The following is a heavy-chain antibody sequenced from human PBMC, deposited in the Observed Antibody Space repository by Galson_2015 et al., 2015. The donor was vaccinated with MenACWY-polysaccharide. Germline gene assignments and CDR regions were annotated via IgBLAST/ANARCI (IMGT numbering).Heavy chain of an antibody. V-gene: IGHV1-18*01. D-gene: IGHD2-2*01. CDR3: ARAHTYCTSSSGQDY. J-gene: IGHJ4*02. CDR2: ISAYSGNT. CDR1: GYTFTSYG. Sequence: SVKVSCKASGYTFTSYGISWVRQAPGQGLEWMGWISAYSGNTNYAQKFQGRVTMTTDTSTSTADIELRSLRSDDTAMYYCARAHTYCTSSSGQDYWGQGTLVTVSS.